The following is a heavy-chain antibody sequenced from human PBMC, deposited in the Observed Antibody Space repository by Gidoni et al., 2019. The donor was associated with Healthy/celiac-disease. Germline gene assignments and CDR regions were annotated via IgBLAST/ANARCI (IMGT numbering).Heavy chain of an antibody. J-gene: IGHJ3*02. CDR3: TSRLGDSSGDYLDAFDI. V-gene: IGHV3-15*01. Sequence: EVQLVESGGGLVKPAWSLSLSCAASVFTFRTAWMSWVRQAPGKGLEWVGRIKSKTDGGTTDYAAPVKGRFTSARDDSKNTLYLQMNSLKTEDTAVYYCTSRLGDSSGDYLDAFDIWGQGTMVTVSS. CDR1: VFTFRTAW. D-gene: IGHD3-22*01. CDR2: IKSKTDGGTT.